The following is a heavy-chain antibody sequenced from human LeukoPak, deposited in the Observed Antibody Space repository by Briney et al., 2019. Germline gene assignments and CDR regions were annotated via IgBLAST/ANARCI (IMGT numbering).Heavy chain of an antibody. V-gene: IGHV4-4*07. CDR2: IYTGGST. D-gene: IGHD6-13*01. Sequence: ASETLSLTCTVSGGSISSYYWSWIRQPAGKGLEWIGRIYTGGSTNYNPSLKSRVTMSIDTSKNQFSLKLSSVTAADTAVYYCARNRIAAADGNYYYYYYMDVWGKGTTVTVSS. CDR3: ARNRIAAADGNYYYYYYMDV. CDR1: GGSISSYY. J-gene: IGHJ6*03.